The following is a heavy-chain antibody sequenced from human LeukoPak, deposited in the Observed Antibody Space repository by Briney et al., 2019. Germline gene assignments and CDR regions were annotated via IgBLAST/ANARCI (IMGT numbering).Heavy chain of an antibody. Sequence: PGGSLRLSCAASGFTFSSYSMNWVRQAPGKGLEWVSYISSSSSTIYYADSVKGRFTISRDNAKNSLYLQMNSLRAEDTAVYYRARGTRDSSGYYLTYWGQGTLVTVSS. CDR1: GFTFSSYS. CDR2: ISSSSSTI. J-gene: IGHJ4*02. CDR3: ARGTRDSSGYYLTY. V-gene: IGHV3-48*01. D-gene: IGHD3-22*01.